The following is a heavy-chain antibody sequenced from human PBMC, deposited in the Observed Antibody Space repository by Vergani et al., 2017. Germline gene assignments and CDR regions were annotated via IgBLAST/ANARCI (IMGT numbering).Heavy chain of an antibody. D-gene: IGHD6-19*01. CDR1: GFSFTSYG. Sequence: VRLVESGGGVVQPGRSLRLSCAASGFSFTSYGMHWVRQAPGKGLEWVGRTRNKANSYTTEYAASVKGRFTISRDDSKNSLYLQMNSLKTEDTAVYYCAREGYSSGWYGTDYYGMDVWGQGTTVTVSS. CDR2: TRNKANSYTT. V-gene: IGHV3-72*01. CDR3: AREGYSSGWYGTDYYGMDV. J-gene: IGHJ6*02.